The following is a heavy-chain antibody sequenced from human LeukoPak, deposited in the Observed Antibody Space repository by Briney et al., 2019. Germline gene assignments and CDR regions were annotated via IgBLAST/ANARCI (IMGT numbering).Heavy chain of an antibody. V-gene: IGHV4-59*08. Sequence: SETLSLTCSVSDGSISGYYWSWLRQPPGKGLEWIGYIYYTGTTEYNPSLKSRVTISVDTSKNQFSLKLRSVTAADTAVYYCARQHYYYYYMDVWGKGTTVTVSS. CDR2: IYYTGTT. J-gene: IGHJ6*03. CDR3: ARQHYYYYYMDV. CDR1: DGSISGYY.